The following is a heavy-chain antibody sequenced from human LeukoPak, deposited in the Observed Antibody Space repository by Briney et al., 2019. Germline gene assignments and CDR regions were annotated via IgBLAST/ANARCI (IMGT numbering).Heavy chain of an antibody. CDR1: GGSFSGYY. V-gene: IGHV4-34*01. CDR3: ARHPTVTPRMDY. J-gene: IGHJ4*02. Sequence: SETPSLTCAVYGGSFSGYYWSWIRQPPGNGLEWIGEINHSGSTNYNPSLKSRVTISVDTSKNQFSLKLSSVTAADTAVYYCARHPTVTPRMDYWGQGTLVTVSS. CDR2: INHSGST. D-gene: IGHD4-17*01.